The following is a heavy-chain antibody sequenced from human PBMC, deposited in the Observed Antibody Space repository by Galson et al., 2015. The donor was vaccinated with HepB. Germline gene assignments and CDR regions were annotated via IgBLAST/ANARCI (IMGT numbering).Heavy chain of an antibody. CDR1: GYTFTNCW. J-gene: IGHJ6*02. CDR2: INPSDSYT. CDR3: VATPQGYGMDV. V-gene: IGHV5-10-1*01. Sequence: QSGAEVKKPGESLRISCQGSGYTFTNCWISWVRQKPGKGLEWMLNINPSDSYTNYNPSFQGHVSISADKSINTAYLQWSSLQASDTAMYYCVATPQGYGMDVWGHGTTVTVSS.